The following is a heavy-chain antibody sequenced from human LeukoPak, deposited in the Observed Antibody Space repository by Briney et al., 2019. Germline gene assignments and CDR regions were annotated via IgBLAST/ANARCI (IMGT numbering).Heavy chain of an antibody. CDR3: ATILGDYTNFDY. V-gene: IGHV3-23*01. D-gene: IGHD4-11*01. CDR2: ITISGGGT. J-gene: IGHJ4*02. Sequence: PGGSLRLSCAASGFTFSNYAMTWVRQPPGKGLEWVSAITISGGGTYYADSVEGRFTISRDNSKNTLYLQMNSLRAEDTAVYYCATILGDYTNFDYWGQGTLVTVSS. CDR1: GFTFSNYA.